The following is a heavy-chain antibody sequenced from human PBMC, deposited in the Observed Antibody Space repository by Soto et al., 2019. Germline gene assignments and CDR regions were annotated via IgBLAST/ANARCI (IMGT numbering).Heavy chain of an antibody. CDR3: ARDQRVSRWFDP. CDR2: IYYTGST. V-gene: IGHV4-61*01. J-gene: IGHJ5*02. CDR1: GGSVSSGSYY. Sequence: SETLSLTCTVSGGSVSSGSYYWSWIRQPPGKGLEWIGYIYYTGSTNYNPSLKSRVTISVDTSKNQFSLKLSSVTAADTAVYYCARDQRVSRWFDPWGQGTLVTVSS.